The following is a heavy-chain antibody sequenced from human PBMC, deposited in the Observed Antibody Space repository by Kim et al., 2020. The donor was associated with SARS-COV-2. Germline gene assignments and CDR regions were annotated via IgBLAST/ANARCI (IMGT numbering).Heavy chain of an antibody. CDR1: GGPISRGGNH. V-gene: IGHV4-31*03. J-gene: IGHJ4*02. CDR2: IDYGGSA. D-gene: IGHD5-18*01. Sequence: SETLSLTCTVSGGPISRGGNHWSWIRQHPRKGREWIGYIDYGGSAYYNPSLTSRAAILVDASKNQFSLELSSVTAADTAIYYCARDPVDGYGHGDHWCQG. CDR3: ARDPVDGYGHGDH.